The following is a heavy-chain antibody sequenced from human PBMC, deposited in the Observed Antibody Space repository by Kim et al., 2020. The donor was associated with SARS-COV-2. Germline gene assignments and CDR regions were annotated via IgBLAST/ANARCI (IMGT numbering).Heavy chain of an antibody. V-gene: IGHV1-24*01. Sequence: ASVKVSCKLSGYTLTELSMHWVRQAPGKGLEWMGGFDPEDGETIYAQKFQGRVTMTEDTSTDTAYMELSSLRSEDTAVYYCATGAAAGKSNWFDPWGQGTLVTVSS. CDR2: FDPEDGET. J-gene: IGHJ5*02. D-gene: IGHD6-13*01. CDR1: GYTLTELS. CDR3: ATGAAAGKSNWFDP.